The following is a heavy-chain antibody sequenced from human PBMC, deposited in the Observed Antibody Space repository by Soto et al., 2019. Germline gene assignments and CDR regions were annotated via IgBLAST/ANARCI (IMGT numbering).Heavy chain of an antibody. V-gene: IGHV4-59*01. CDR3: ARVYGLGALDI. CDR1: GGSISSYY. Sequence: PSETLSLTCTVSGGSISSYYWSWIRQPPGKGLEWIGYIYYSGSTNYNPSLKSRVTISVDTSKNQFSLKLSSVTAADTAVYYCARVYGLGALDIWGQGTMVTVSS. CDR2: IYYSGST. J-gene: IGHJ3*02. D-gene: IGHD4-17*01.